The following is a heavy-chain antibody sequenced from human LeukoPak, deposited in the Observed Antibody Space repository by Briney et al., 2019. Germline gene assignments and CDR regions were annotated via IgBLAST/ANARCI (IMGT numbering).Heavy chain of an antibody. V-gene: IGHV3-49*04. D-gene: IGHD6-25*01. CDR2: IRSKAYGGTT. J-gene: IGHJ4*02. CDR3: TRDQRLRYRYYFDY. Sequence: GRSLRLSCTASGFTFGNYAMSWVRQAPGKGLEWVGFIRSKAYGGTTECAASVKGRFTISGDDSKSIAYLQMNSLKTEDTAVYYCTRDQRLRYRYYFDYWGQGTLVTVSS. CDR1: GFTFGNYA.